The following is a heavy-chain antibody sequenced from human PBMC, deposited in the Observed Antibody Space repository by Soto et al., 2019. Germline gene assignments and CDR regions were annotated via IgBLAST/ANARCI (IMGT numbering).Heavy chain of an antibody. J-gene: IGHJ4*02. Sequence: SETLSLTCTVSGGSISSYYWSWIRQPPGKGLEWIGYIYYSGSTNYNPSLKSRVTISVDTSKNQFSLKLSSVTAADTAVYYCAGHYGYCFAYWGRGTLVPVSS. CDR3: AGHYGYCFAY. CDR1: GGSISSYY. CDR2: IYYSGST. D-gene: IGHD2-2*03. V-gene: IGHV4-59*08.